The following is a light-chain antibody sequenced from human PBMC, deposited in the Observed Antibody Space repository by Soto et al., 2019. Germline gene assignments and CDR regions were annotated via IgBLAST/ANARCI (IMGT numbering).Light chain of an antibody. Sequence: EIVLTQSPGTLSLSPGERGTLSCRASQNLGTLYLAWFQQKSGQAPRLLIYSASRRATGIPDRFTGSGSGTDFTLTISRLEPEDFAVYYCQQYGSSPAFGQGTRLEIK. CDR3: QQYGSSPA. CDR1: QNLGTLY. CDR2: SAS. V-gene: IGKV3-20*01. J-gene: IGKJ5*01.